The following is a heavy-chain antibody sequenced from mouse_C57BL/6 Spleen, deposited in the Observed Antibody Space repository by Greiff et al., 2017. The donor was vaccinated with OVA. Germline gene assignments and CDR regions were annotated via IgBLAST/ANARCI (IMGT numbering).Heavy chain of an antibody. D-gene: IGHD1-1*01. J-gene: IGHJ2*01. Sequence: VQLQQSGTELVKPGASVKLSCKASGYTFTSYWMHWVKQRPGQGLEWIGNINPSNGGTNYNEKFKSKATLTVDKSSSTAYIQLSSLTSEDSAVYYCARQVRYGSDYFDYWGQGTTLTVSS. CDR1: GYTFTSYW. V-gene: IGHV1-53*01. CDR2: INPSNGGT. CDR3: ARQVRYGSDYFDY.